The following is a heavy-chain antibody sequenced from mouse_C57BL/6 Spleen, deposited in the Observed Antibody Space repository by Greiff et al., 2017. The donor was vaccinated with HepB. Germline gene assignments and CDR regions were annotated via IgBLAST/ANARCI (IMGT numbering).Heavy chain of an antibody. J-gene: IGHJ1*03. V-gene: IGHV1-7*01. D-gene: IGHD1-1*01. CDR3: ARSSFLYWYFDV. Sequence: QVQLQQSGAELAKPGASVKLSCKASGYTFTSYWLHWVNQRPGQGLEWIGYINPSSGYTKYNQKFKDKATLTADKSSSTAYMQLSSLTYEDSAVYYCARSSFLYWYFDVWGTGTTVTVSS. CDR2: INPSSGYT. CDR1: GYTFTSYW.